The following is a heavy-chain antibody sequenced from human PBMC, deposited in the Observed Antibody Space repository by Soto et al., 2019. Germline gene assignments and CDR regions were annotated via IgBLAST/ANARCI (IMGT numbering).Heavy chain of an antibody. Sequence: PSETLSLTCAVYGGSFSGYYWSWIRQPPGKGLEWIGEINHSGSTNYNPSLKSRVTISVDTSKNQFSLKLSSVTAADTAVYYCARGRITIFGVVQPPWFDPWGQGTLVTVSS. D-gene: IGHD3-3*01. CDR1: GGSFSGYY. CDR3: ARGRITIFGVVQPPWFDP. V-gene: IGHV4-34*01. CDR2: INHSGST. J-gene: IGHJ5*02.